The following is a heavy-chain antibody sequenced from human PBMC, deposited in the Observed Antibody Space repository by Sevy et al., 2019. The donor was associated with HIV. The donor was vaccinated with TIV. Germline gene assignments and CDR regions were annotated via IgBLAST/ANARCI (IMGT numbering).Heavy chain of an antibody. J-gene: IGHJ4*02. Sequence: SETLSLTCTVSGGSITSLYLNWIRQPPGKGLEWIANIYYNGHITYNPPLKSRVTLSLDTSKNQFSLRLSSVTAADTAMYYCAGENAWGRGYSWGQGTLVTVSS. D-gene: IGHD1-26*01. V-gene: IGHV4-59*08. CDR3: AGENAWGRGYS. CDR1: GGSITSLY. CDR2: IYYNGHI.